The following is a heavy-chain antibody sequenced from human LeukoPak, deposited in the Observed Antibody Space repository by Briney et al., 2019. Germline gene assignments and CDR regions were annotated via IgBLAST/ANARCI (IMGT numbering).Heavy chain of an antibody. CDR1: GYMFARYG. Sequence: ASVKVSCKASGYMFARYGINWVRQAPGQGLEWMGWISGYDGDTNYAQKLQGRVTMTTDTSTSTAYMELRSLRSDDTAVYYCARAQTLDADYDYWGQGTLVTVSS. CDR3: ARAQTLDADYDY. V-gene: IGHV1-18*01. J-gene: IGHJ4*02. CDR2: ISGYDGDT. D-gene: IGHD1-1*01.